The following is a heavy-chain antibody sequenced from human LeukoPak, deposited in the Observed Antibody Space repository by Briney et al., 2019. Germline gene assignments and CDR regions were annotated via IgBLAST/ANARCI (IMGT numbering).Heavy chain of an antibody. Sequence: EASETLSLTCTVSGGFINSYYWSWIRQPPGKGLEWIAYIYYSGSTSYNPSLKSRVTISVDTSKNQFSLKLNSVTAADTAMYYCARLFHPALSGNYPFDYWGQGTLVTVSS. D-gene: IGHD1-26*01. CDR1: GGFINSYY. V-gene: IGHV4-59*01. CDR2: IYYSGST. J-gene: IGHJ4*02. CDR3: ARLFHPALSGNYPFDY.